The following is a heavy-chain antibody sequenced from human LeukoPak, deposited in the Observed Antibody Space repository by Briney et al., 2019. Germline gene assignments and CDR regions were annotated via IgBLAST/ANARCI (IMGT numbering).Heavy chain of an antibody. D-gene: IGHD3-22*01. V-gene: IGHV4-39*07. CDR2: IYYSRST. CDR3: ARAFTYYYDSSGYCLDY. J-gene: IGHJ4*02. CDR1: GGSISSRSYY. Sequence: SETLSLTCTVSGGSISSRSYYWGWIRQPPGKGLEWIGSIYYSRSTYYNPSLKSRVTISVDTSKNQFSLKLSSVTAPDTAVYYCARAFTYYYDSSGYCLDYWGQGTLVTVSS.